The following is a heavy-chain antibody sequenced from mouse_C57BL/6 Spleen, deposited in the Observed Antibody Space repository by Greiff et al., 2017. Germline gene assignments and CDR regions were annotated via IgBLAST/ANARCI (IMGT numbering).Heavy chain of an antibody. Sequence: QVQLQQPGAELVKPGASVKLSCKASGYTFTSYWMQWVKQRPGQGLEWIGEIDPSDSYTNYNQKFKGKATLTVDTSSSTAYMQLSSLTSEDSAVYYCARHFGSSLWFAYWGQGTLVTVSA. V-gene: IGHV1-50*01. CDR1: GYTFTSYW. CDR2: IDPSDSYT. CDR3: ARHFGSSLWFAY. D-gene: IGHD1-1*01. J-gene: IGHJ3*01.